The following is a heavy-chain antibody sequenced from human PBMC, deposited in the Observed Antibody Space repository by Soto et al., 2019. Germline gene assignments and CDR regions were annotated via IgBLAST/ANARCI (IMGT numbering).Heavy chain of an antibody. CDR2: IYWDDEK. V-gene: IGHV2-5*02. CDR3: AHRLYASSDDAFDI. Sequence: QITLKESGPTLVKPTQTLTLTCTFSGFSLTTSGVGVGWIRQPPGKAMEWLALIYWDDEKRYSPSLQSRLTITKDTSKNQVDLTVTNMNPAAKGTYCCAHRLYASSDDAFDIWGQGTMVYVSS. D-gene: IGHD6-6*01. J-gene: IGHJ3*02. CDR1: GFSLTTSGVG.